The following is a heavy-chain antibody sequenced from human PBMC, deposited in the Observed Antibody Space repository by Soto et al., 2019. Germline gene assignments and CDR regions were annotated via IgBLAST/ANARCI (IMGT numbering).Heavy chain of an antibody. CDR2: ISYDGTNK. J-gene: IGHJ4*02. CDR1: GFTFSSYA. V-gene: IGHV3-30-3*01. D-gene: IGHD5-12*01. CDR3: ARDRGYSGYDGMDY. Sequence: PGGSLRLSCAASGFTFSSYALHWVRRAPGKGLEWVALISYDGTNKFYADSVKGRFTISRDDSKSTLYLQMNSLRPEDTAAYYCARDRGYSGYDGMDYGGQGTLVTVSS.